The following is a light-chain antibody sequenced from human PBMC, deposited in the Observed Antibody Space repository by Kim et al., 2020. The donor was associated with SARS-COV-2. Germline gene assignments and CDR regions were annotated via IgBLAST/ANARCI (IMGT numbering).Light chain of an antibody. CDR2: SNN. V-gene: IGLV1-44*01. CDR3: AAWLGSRGV. J-gene: IGLJ2*01. Sequence: PGLRVAMSCSGRGSKIGSNPVSWYQQLPGTAPKLLIYSNNPRPSGVPDRFSGSKSGTSASLAISGLQSEDEADYYCAAWLGSRGVFGGGTQLTVL. CDR1: GSKIGSNP.